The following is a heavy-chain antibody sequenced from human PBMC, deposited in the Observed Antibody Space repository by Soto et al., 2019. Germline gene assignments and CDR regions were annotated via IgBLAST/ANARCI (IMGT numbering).Heavy chain of an antibody. CDR2: INPATGAA. V-gene: IGHV1-2*02. J-gene: IGHJ3*02. Sequence: QLHLVQSGAVVKKPGASVTVSCSASGYPVTAYYMHWVRQAPGRGLEWMGGINPATGAAKYTQTFQGRVTRTRDTATSTVFMEPRGLTSWDTAVFYCARRGGVGVAGSAAFDMWGQGTVVTVSS. CDR3: ARRGGVGVAGSAAFDM. CDR1: GYPVTAYY. D-gene: IGHD3-3*01.